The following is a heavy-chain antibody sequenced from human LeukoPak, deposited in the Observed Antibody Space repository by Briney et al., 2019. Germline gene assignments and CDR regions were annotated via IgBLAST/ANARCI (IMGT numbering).Heavy chain of an antibody. V-gene: IGHV4-59*02. Sequence: SETLSLTCTVSGGSVSNYYWSWIRQPPGKGLQWIGYIYYSGSTNYNPSLKSRVTMSLDTSKNQFSLQLNSVTPEDTAVYYCARETTTSGSPFDYWGQGTLVTVSS. CDR3: ARETTTSGSPFDY. J-gene: IGHJ4*02. CDR1: GGSVSNYY. D-gene: IGHD6-19*01. CDR2: IYYSGST.